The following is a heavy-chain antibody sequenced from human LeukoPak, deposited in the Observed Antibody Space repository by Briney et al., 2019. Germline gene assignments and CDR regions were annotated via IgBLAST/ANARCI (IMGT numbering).Heavy chain of an antibody. CDR3: ARAEGIGDY. Sequence: GGSLRLSCAASGFTFSNAWMSWVRQAPGKGLEWVSGINWNGGSTDYADSVKGRFTISRDNGKNSLYLQMNSLRAEDTAVYYCARAEGIGDYWGQGTLVTVSS. D-gene: IGHD6-13*01. CDR1: GFTFSNAW. CDR2: INWNGGST. J-gene: IGHJ4*02. V-gene: IGHV3-20*04.